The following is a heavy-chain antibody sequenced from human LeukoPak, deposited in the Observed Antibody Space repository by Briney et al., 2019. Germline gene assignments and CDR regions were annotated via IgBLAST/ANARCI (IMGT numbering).Heavy chain of an antibody. V-gene: IGHV4-59*08. D-gene: IGHD3-10*01. J-gene: IGHJ4*02. Sequence: PSETLSLTCTVSGGSISSYYWSWIRQPPGKGLEWIGYIYYSGSTNYNPSLKSRVTISVDTSKNQFSLKLSSVTAAATAVYYCARHVGNSGSGSYLTYFDYWGQGTLVTVSS. CDR2: IYYSGST. CDR1: GGSISSYY. CDR3: ARHVGNSGSGSYLTYFDY.